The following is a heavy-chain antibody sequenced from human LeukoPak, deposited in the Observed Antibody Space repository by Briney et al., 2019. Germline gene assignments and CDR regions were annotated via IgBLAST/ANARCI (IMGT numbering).Heavy chain of an antibody. V-gene: IGHV3-48*03. J-gene: IGHJ4*02. CDR1: GFTFSSYE. CDR2: ISSSGSTI. CDR3: AKYGGHYHGSEAYTYPDS. Sequence: GGSLRLSCAASGFTFSSYEMNWVRQAPGKGLEWVSYISSSGSTIYYADSVRGRFTISRDDSKNTLYLQMNSLRAEDTAVYFCAKYGGHYHGSEAYTYPDSWGQGTLVTVSS. D-gene: IGHD3-10*01.